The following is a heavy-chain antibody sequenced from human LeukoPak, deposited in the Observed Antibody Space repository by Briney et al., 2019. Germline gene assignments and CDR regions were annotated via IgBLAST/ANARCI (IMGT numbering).Heavy chain of an antibody. CDR3: ARTTVTRVLDAFDI. Sequence: GGSLRLSCAASGFTFSNYMMHWVRQAPGTGLEGVAVIWYDGSNKYYADSVKGRFTISRDNSKNTLYLQMNSLRAEDTAVYYCARTTVTRVLDAFDIWGQGTMVTVSS. D-gene: IGHD4-17*01. J-gene: IGHJ3*02. CDR2: IWYDGSNK. CDR1: GFTFSNYM. V-gene: IGHV3-33*01.